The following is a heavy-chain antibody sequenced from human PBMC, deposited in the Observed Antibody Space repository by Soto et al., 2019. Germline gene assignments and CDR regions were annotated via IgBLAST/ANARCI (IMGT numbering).Heavy chain of an antibody. CDR3: ARDTLWFGELSLYGMDV. Sequence: GGSLRLSCAASGFTFSSYSMNWVRQAPGKGLEWVSYISSSSSTIYYADSVKGRFTISRDNAKNSLYLQMNSLRDEDTAVYYCARDTLWFGELSLYGMDVWGQGTTVTVSS. D-gene: IGHD3-10*01. V-gene: IGHV3-48*02. CDR1: GFTFSSYS. CDR2: ISSSSSTI. J-gene: IGHJ6*02.